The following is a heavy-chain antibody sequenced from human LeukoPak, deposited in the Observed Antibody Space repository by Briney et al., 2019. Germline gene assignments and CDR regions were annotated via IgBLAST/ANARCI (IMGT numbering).Heavy chain of an antibody. CDR1: GYTFTSYD. CDR2: MNPTSGDT. Sequence: ASVKVSCKDFGYTFTSYDINGVRQATGQGLEWMGWMNPTSGDTGYAQKLQGRVTMTRNTSLSTSYIELSSLRSEDTAVYYCARWSSGYDRPVIYYYYYYYMDVWAKGTTVTVSS. CDR3: ARWSSGYDRPVIYYYYYYYMDV. V-gene: IGHV1-8*01. J-gene: IGHJ6*03. D-gene: IGHD5-12*01.